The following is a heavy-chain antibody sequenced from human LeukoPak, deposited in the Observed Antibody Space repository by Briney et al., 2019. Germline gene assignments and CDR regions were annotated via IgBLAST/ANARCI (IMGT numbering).Heavy chain of an antibody. Sequence: GGSLRLSCAASGFTFSSYRMNWVRQAPGKGLEWVSSISSSSSYIYYADSVKGRFTISRDNAKNSLYLQMNSLRAEDTAVYYCARDGIVGATNGFDYWGQGTLVTVSS. CDR3: ARDGIVGATNGFDY. J-gene: IGHJ4*02. V-gene: IGHV3-21*01. D-gene: IGHD1-26*01. CDR1: GFTFSSYR. CDR2: ISSSSSYI.